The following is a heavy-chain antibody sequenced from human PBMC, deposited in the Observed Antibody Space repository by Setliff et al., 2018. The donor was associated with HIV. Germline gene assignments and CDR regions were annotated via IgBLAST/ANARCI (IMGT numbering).Heavy chain of an antibody. CDR3: AKDLLASFGEPYPPTANWFDP. CDR1: GFTFSNAW. CDR2: IKSKTDGGTT. Sequence: GGSLRLSCAASGFTFSNAWMSWVRQAPGKGLEWVGRIKSKTDGGTTDYAAPVKGRFTISRDDSKNTLYLQMNSLRVEDTAVYYCAKDLLASFGEPYPPTANWFDPWGQGTLVTVSS. D-gene: IGHD3-10*01. V-gene: IGHV3-15*01. J-gene: IGHJ5*02.